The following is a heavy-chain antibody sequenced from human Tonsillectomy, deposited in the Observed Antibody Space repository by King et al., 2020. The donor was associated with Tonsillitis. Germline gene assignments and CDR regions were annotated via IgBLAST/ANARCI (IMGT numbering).Heavy chain of an antibody. CDR2: IYYSGST. D-gene: IGHD6-19*01. J-gene: IGHJ6*02. Sequence: LQLQESGPGLVKPSQTLSLTCTVSGGSISSGDDYWSWIRQTPGKGLEWIGYIYYSGSTYYNPSLKSRVTISVDTSKTQFSLKMSSVTAADTDVYYCARAHPAVAVASTRYYYYYGMDVWGQGTTVSVPS. CDR3: ARAHPAVAVASTRYYYYYGMDV. CDR1: GGSISSGDDY. V-gene: IGHV4-30-4*01.